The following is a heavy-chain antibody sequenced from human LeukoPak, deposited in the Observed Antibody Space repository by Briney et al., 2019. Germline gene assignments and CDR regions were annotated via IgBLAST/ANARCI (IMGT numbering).Heavy chain of an antibody. CDR1: GFIFSSYD. CDR2: ISSSSSYI. CDR3: ARDRPDGYNYGVFDY. V-gene: IGHV3-21*01. D-gene: IGHD5-24*01. J-gene: IGHJ4*02. Sequence: TGGSLRLSCAASGFIFSSYDMNWVRQAPGKGLEWVSSISSSSSYIYYADSLKGRFTISRDNAKNSLYLQMNSLRAEDTAVYYCARDRPDGYNYGVFDYWGQGTLVTVSS.